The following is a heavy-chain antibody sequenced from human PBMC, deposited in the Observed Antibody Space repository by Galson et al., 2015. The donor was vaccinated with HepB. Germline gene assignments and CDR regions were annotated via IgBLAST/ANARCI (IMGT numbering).Heavy chain of an antibody. Sequence: SVKVSCKASGYTFSIYGISWVRQAPGQGLEWMGWISTYNNNANYAQNLQGRVTMTTDTSRSTAYMEVRSLRSDDTALYYCARLGVAAGFLDYWGQGTLVTVSS. CDR3: ARLGVAAGFLDY. D-gene: IGHD2-2*01. V-gene: IGHV1-18*01. J-gene: IGHJ4*02. CDR1: GYTFSIYG. CDR2: ISTYNNNA.